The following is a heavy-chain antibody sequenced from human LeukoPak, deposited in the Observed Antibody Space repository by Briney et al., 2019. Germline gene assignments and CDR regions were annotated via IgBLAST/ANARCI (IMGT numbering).Heavy chain of an antibody. D-gene: IGHD6-19*01. CDR1: GFTFSSSA. J-gene: IGHJ5*02. CDR3: AGRRVAVAGTGGFDP. V-gene: IGHV3-23*01. Sequence: PGGSLRLSCAASGFTFSSSAMSWVRQAPGKGLEWVAAISDTGRLSYCAGSVKGRFTISRENAKNSLYLQMNSLRAEDTAVYYCAGRRVAVAGTGGFDPWGQGTLVTVSS. CDR2: ISDTGRLS.